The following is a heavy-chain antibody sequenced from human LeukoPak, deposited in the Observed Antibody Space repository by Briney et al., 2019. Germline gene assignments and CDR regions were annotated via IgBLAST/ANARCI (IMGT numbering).Heavy chain of an antibody. CDR3: ARPDYDYIWGSYRI. V-gene: IGHV1-2*02. Sequence: ASVKVSCKASGYTFTDYYMHWVRQAPEQGLEWMGWINPNSGGTNYAQKFQGRVTMTRDTSISTAYMELSGLRSDDTAVYYCARPDYDYIWGSYRIWGQGTLVTVSS. D-gene: IGHD3-16*02. CDR1: GYTFTDYY. J-gene: IGHJ4*02. CDR2: INPNSGGT.